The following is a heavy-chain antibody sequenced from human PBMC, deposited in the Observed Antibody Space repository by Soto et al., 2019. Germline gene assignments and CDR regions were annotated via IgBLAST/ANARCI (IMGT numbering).Heavy chain of an antibody. J-gene: IGHJ6*02. D-gene: IGHD3-16*02. Sequence: QVQLVQSGAEVKKPGASVKVSCKASGYTFTSYDINWVRQATGQGLEWMGWMNPNSGNTGYAQKFQGRVTMTRNTSISTAYMELSSLRSEDMAVYYCARGSGYYDYVWGSYRPMDVWGQGTTVTVSS. CDR2: MNPNSGNT. CDR3: ARGSGYYDYVWGSYRPMDV. V-gene: IGHV1-8*01. CDR1: GYTFTSYD.